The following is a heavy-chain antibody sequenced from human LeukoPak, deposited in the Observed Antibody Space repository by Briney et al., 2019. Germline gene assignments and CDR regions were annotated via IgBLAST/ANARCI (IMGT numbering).Heavy chain of an antibody. CDR2: INPNSGGT. CDR1: GYTLTGYY. V-gene: IGHV1-2*02. Sequence: ASVKVSCKASGYTLTGYYMHWLRQAPGQGLEWMGWINPNSGGTNYAQKFQGRVTMTRDTSISTAYMELSRLRSDDTAVYYCASDPAYIATAGNPLYYFDYWGQGTLVTVSS. D-gene: IGHD6-13*01. J-gene: IGHJ4*02. CDR3: ASDPAYIATAGNPLYYFDY.